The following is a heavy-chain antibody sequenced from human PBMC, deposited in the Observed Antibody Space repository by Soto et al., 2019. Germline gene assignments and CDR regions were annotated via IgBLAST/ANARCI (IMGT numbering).Heavy chain of an antibody. J-gene: IGHJ6*02. Sequence: ASVKVSCRASGYTFTSYDINWVRQATGQGLEWMGWMNPNSGNTGYAQKFQGRVTMTRNTSISTAYMELSSLRSEDTAVYYCARCNGLLWFGDPLDYYGIDVWGQGTTVTVSS. D-gene: IGHD3-10*01. CDR3: ARCNGLLWFGDPLDYYGIDV. CDR1: GYTFTSYD. CDR2: MNPNSGNT. V-gene: IGHV1-8*01.